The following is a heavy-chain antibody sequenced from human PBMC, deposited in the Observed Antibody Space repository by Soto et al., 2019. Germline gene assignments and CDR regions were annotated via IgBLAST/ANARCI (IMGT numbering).Heavy chain of an antibody. CDR2: IYHTGTT. CDR3: VREGLTMYGVLTPSFDP. Sequence: QVQLQESGPGLVKPSQTLSLTCTVSGASITSGDYSWNWIRQPPGKGLEWIGYIYHTGTTYYNPSLQSRVTISVDTSMNQFSLKLRSVTAADTAVYYCVREGLTMYGVLTPSFDPRGQGTLVTVSS. CDR1: GASITSGDYS. D-gene: IGHD3-3*01. J-gene: IGHJ5*02. V-gene: IGHV4-30-4*01.